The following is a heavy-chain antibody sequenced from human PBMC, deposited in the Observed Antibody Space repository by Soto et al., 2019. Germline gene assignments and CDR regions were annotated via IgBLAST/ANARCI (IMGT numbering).Heavy chain of an antibody. CDR1: GDSISSTY. D-gene: IGHD2-2*01. CDR3: ARVVPGAEAWFGP. V-gene: IGHV4-4*07. Sequence: QVQLHESGPGLVKPSATLSLTCTVSGDSISSTYWSWVRQPAGRGLEWIGRIYSSGSNNYNPSLESRVTMSVDTSKNQFSLTLRSVTAADTAVYYCARVVPGAEAWFGPWGQGTLVTVSS. J-gene: IGHJ5*02. CDR2: IYSSGSN.